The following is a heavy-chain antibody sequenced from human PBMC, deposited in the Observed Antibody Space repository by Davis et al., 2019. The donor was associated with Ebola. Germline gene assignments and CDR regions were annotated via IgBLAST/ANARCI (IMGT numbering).Heavy chain of an antibody. V-gene: IGHV3-30*18. CDR2: ISYDGSNK. J-gene: IGHJ3*02. CDR3: AKDQSQVYCSGGSCYPAAFDI. CDR1: GFTFSSYG. D-gene: IGHD2-15*01. Sequence: GESLKISCAASGFTFSSYGMHWVRQAPGKGLEWVAVISYDGSNKYYADSVKGRFTISRDNSKNTLYLQMNSLRAEDTAVYYCAKDQSQVYCSGGSCYPAAFDIWGQGTMVTVSS.